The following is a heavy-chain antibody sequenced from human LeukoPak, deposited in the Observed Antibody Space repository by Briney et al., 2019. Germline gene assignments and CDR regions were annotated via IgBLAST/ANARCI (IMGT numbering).Heavy chain of an antibody. J-gene: IGHJ6*03. D-gene: IGHD6-6*01. CDR1: GGSISSNSYY. V-gene: IGHV4-39*07. CDR2: IYHSGST. Sequence: SETLSLTCTVSGGSISSNSYYWSWIRQPPGKGLEWIGSIYHSGSTYYNPSLKSRVTISVDTSKNQFSLKLSSVTAADTAVYYCASLGGPSSSGYRTRYYYYYMDVWGKGTTVTVSS. CDR3: ASLGGPSSSGYRTRYYYYYMDV.